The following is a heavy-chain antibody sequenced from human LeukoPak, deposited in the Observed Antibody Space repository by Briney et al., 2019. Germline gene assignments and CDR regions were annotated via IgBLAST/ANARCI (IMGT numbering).Heavy chain of an antibody. V-gene: IGHV4-39*01. Sequence: SETLSLTCSVSGDSITLTSYYWAWIRQPPGKGLEWIGSIYFSGTTNYNPSLQSRVTMSVDTSRNQFSLILSSLTATDTAVYYCARQIRCTYDPNWFHPWSQGALVTVSS. CDR2: IYFSGTT. CDR3: ARQIRCTYDPNWFHP. J-gene: IGHJ5*02. CDR1: GDSITLTSYY. D-gene: IGHD5-12*01.